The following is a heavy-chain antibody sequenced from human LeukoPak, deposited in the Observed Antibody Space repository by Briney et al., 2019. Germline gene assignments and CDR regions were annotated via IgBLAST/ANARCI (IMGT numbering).Heavy chain of an antibody. CDR2: ISSSGSTI. D-gene: IGHD4-17*01. CDR1: EFTFSNYG. CDR3: ARGSTVTHWDY. Sequence: PGGALRLSCAASEFTFSNYGMHWVRQAPGKGLAWVSYISSSGSTIYYADSVKGRFTIFRDNAKHSLYLQMNSLRAEDTAVYCCARGSTVTHWDYWGQGTLATVSS. V-gene: IGHV3-48*03. J-gene: IGHJ4*02.